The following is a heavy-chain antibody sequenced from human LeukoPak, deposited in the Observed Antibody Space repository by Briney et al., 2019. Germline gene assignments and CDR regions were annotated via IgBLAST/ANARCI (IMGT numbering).Heavy chain of an antibody. CDR1: GYTLTIYG. CDR3: ARGPRITLIRGGQWYCYMDV. CDR2: INPSGGST. J-gene: IGHJ6*03. V-gene: IGHV1-46*01. Sequence: GASVTVSCTASGYTLTIYGITWVRQAPGQGLEWMGLINPSGGSTNFAQKFQGRVTMTRDTSTSTVYMELSSLRSEDTAVYYCARGPRITLIRGGQWYCYMDVWGKGTTVTISS. D-gene: IGHD3-10*01.